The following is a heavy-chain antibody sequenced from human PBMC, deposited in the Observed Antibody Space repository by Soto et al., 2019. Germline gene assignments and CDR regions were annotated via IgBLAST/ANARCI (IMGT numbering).Heavy chain of an antibody. CDR3: ARVTPNYDILTGYYYYGMDV. CDR2: IYHSGST. D-gene: IGHD3-9*01. CDR1: GGSISSSNW. J-gene: IGHJ6*02. Sequence: SETLSLTCAVSGGSISSSNWWSWVRQPPGKGLEWIGEIYHSGSTNYNPSLKSRVTISVDKSKNQFSLKLSSVTAADTAVYYCARVTPNYDILTGYYYYGMDVWGQGTTVTVSS. V-gene: IGHV4-4*02.